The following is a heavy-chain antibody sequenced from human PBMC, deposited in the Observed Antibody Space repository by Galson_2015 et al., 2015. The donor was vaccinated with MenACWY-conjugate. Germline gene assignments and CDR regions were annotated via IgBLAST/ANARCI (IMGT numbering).Heavy chain of an antibody. CDR3: ARDHWKGGYVVGPRHLDS. CDR1: GGTFSSYA. Sequence: SVKVSCKASGGTFSSYAISWVRRAPGQGFEWMGGIIPIFGTTNYAQKFQGRVTITADESTSTAYMELSSLRFEDTAIYYCARDHWKGGYVVGPRHLDSWGQGTLVTVSS. CDR2: IIPIFGTT. J-gene: IGHJ4*02. V-gene: IGHV1-69*13. D-gene: IGHD3-22*01.